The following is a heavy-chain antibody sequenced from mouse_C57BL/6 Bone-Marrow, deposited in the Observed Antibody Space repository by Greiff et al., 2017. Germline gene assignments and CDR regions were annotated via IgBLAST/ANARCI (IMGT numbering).Heavy chain of an antibody. D-gene: IGHD2-4*01. CDR1: GFTFSSYG. V-gene: IGHV5-6*01. J-gene: IGHJ2*01. CDR3: ARHPHYDYDYFDY. Sequence: EVKLVESGGDLVQPGGSLKLSCAASGFTFSSYGMSWVRQTPDKRLEWVATISSGGSYHYYPDSVKGRFTISSDNAKNTLSLQMSSLKSDDTAMYYCARHPHYDYDYFDYWGQGTTLTVSS. CDR2: ISSGGSYH.